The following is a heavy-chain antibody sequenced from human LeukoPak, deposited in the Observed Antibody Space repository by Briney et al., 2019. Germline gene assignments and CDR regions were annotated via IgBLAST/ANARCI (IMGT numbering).Heavy chain of an antibody. CDR1: TFTLSSNC. Sequence: PAGSLSLSCAAYTFTLSSNCMSWDRPAPGKGREWVANTKQDGREKYHVDSVKGTFTISRDNAKNYLYLRMHSLRAEDTAAYYCARVRGIAARPAFFEYWGQGTLVTVSS. D-gene: IGHD6-6*01. CDR2: TKQDGREK. CDR3: ARVRGIAARPAFFEY. V-gene: IGHV3-7*01. J-gene: IGHJ4*02.